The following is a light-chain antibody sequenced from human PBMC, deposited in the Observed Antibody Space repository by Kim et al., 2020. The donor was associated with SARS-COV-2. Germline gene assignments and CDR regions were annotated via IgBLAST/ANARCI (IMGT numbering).Light chain of an antibody. J-gene: IGKJ4*01. V-gene: IGKV1-39*01. Sequence: DIQMTQSPSSLSASVGDRVTITCRASQSINNYLNWYQQKPGKAPQLLIYAASSLQSGVPSRFSGSGSGTDFTLTISSLQPEDFVTYYGQHTYSSPLNFGGGTKVDIK. CDR1: QSINNY. CDR2: AAS. CDR3: QHTYSSPLN.